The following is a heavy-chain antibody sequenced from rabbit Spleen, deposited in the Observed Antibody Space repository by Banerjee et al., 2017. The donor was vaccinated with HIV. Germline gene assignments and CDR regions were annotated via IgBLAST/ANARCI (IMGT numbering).Heavy chain of an antibody. CDR2: IVPVFGTT. J-gene: IGHJ4*01. Sequence: QLKESGGGLVQPGGSLKLSCKASGFTLSSYYMNWVRQAPGKGLEWIGYIVPVFGTTYYASWVNGRFAISSHNAQNTLYLQLNSLTVADTATYFCARDAGSGHYIDAYFDLWGPGTLVTVS. V-gene: IGHV1S7*01. CDR3: ARDAGSGHYIDAYFDL. D-gene: IGHD8-1*01. CDR1: GFTLSSYY.